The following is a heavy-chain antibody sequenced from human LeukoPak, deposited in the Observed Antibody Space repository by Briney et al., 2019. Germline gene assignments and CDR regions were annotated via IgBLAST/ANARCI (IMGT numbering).Heavy chain of an antibody. D-gene: IGHD2-2*02. CDR2: IYTSGST. CDR3: ARDPGYCSSTSCYRGFDP. V-gene: IGHV4-61*02. J-gene: IGHJ5*02. Sequence: SQTLSLTCTVSGGSISSGSYYWSWIRQPAGKGLEWIGRIYTSGSTNYNPSLKSRVTISVDTSKNQFSLKLSSVTAADAAVYYCARDPGYCSSTSCYRGFDPWGQGTLVTVSS. CDR1: GGSISSGSYY.